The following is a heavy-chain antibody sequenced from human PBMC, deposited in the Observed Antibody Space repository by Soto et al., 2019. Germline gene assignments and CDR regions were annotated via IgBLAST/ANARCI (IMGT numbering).Heavy chain of an antibody. CDR3: AREGEYCTNGVCADFYCYGMDG. V-gene: IGHV1-18*01. J-gene: IGHJ6*02. Sequence: GASVKVSCKASGYTFTSYGISWVRQAPGQGLEWMGWISAYNGNTNYAQKLQGRVTMTTDTSTSTAYMELRSLRSDDTAVYYCAREGEYCTNGVCADFYCYGMDGWGQGTTVTVSS. CDR2: ISAYNGNT. CDR1: GYTFTSYG. D-gene: IGHD2-8*01.